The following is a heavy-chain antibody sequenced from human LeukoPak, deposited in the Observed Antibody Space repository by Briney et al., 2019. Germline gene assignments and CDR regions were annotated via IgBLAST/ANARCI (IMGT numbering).Heavy chain of an antibody. CDR3: ARASSGWLIDY. Sequence: GGSLRLSCAASGFTASSNYMSWVRQAPGKGLEWVSVIYSGGSTYYADSVKGRFTISRDNSKNTLYPQMNSLRAEDTAVYYCARASSGWLIDYWGQGTLVTVSS. V-gene: IGHV3-53*01. CDR2: IYSGGST. D-gene: IGHD6-19*01. CDR1: GFTASSNY. J-gene: IGHJ4*02.